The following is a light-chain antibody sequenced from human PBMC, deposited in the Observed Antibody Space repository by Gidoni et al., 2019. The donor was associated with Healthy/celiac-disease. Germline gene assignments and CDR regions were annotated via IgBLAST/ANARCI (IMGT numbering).Light chain of an antibody. CDR3: NSRDSSGNHHVV. J-gene: IGLJ2*01. CDR1: SLRSYY. Sequence: ELTQDPAVSVALGQTVRITCQGDSLRSYYASWYQQKPGQAPVLVIYGKNNRPSGIPDRFSGSSSGNTASLTITGAQAEDEADYYCNSRDSSGNHHVVFGGGTKLTVL. CDR2: GKN. V-gene: IGLV3-19*01.